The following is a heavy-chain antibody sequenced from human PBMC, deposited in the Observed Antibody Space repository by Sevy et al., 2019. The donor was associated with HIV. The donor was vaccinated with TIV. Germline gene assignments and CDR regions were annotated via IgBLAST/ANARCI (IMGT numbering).Heavy chain of an antibody. CDR2: INFDGSDR. CDR1: KFPFRSND. CDR3: AKDLRVVIPAAMQPADL. J-gene: IGHJ5*02. V-gene: IGHV3-30*02. D-gene: IGHD2-2*01. Sequence: GGSLRLSCVASKFPFRSNDFHWVRQPPGKGLEWLSYINFDGSDRKYADSVKGRFTVSRDNSKNTLYLQMNSLRAEDTAVYYCAKDLRVVIPAAMQPADLWGQGTLVTVSS.